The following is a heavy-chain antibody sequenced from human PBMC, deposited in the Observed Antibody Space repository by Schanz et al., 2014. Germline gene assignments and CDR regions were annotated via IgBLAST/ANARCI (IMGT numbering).Heavy chain of an antibody. J-gene: IGHJ4*02. Sequence: QVQLVQSGGEVKTPGASVKVSCKASGYTFTRSGISWVRQAPGQGLEWMGWIGGFDSNTNFSQKYQGRVTMTTDTYTSTVYIELSSLTSDDAAVYYCARDRDQWDGNYLDYWGQGTLVTVSS. CDR1: GYTFTRSG. CDR2: IGGFDSNT. CDR3: ARDRDQWDGNYLDY. D-gene: IGHD1-26*01. V-gene: IGHV1-18*01.